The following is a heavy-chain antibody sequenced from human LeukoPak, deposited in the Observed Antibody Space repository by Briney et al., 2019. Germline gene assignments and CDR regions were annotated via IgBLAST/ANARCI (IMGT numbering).Heavy chain of an antibody. J-gene: IGHJ4*02. CDR2: ISYDGSNK. CDR1: GFTFSSYG. CDR3: AKGRGYGDY. D-gene: IGHD3-10*01. V-gene: IGHV3-30*18. Sequence: PGGSLRLSCAASGFTFSSYGMQWVRQAPGKGLEWVAVISYDGSNKYYADSVKGRFTISRDNSKNTLYLQMNSLRAEDTAVYYCAKGRGYGDYWGQGTLVTVSS.